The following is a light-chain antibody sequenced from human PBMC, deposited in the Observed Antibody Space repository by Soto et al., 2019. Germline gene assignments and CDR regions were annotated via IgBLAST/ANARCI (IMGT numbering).Light chain of an antibody. J-gene: IGKJ1*01. CDR1: QSMTTN. CDR3: QQYNNWPWT. Sequence: EIVMTQSPATLSVSPGDGVTLSCRASQSMTTNLAWYQQKPGQAPRLLIHGAFTRASGIPARFSGSGSGTEFTLTISTLQSEDFAVYYCQQYNNWPWTFGQGTKVDI. CDR2: GAF. V-gene: IGKV3-15*01.